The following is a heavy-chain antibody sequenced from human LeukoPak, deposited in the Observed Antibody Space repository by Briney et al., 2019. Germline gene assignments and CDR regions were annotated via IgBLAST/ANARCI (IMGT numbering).Heavy chain of an antibody. CDR1: GGSISGSSYY. CDR2: NDYSGRT. D-gene: IGHD2-2*01. J-gene: IGHJ5*02. V-gene: IGHV4-39*01. CDR3: ARRMGVAQLAS. Sequence: SETLSLTCNVSGGSISGSSYYWGWIRQPPGKGLEWIGCNDYSGRTYYNPSLKSRVTISVHTSKTQFSLKLSFVTAADTAVYYGARRMGVAQLASWGQGTLVTVSS.